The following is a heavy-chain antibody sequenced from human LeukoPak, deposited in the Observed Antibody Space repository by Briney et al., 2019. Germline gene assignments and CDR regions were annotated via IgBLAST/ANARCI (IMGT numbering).Heavy chain of an antibody. CDR2: MNPNSGNT. V-gene: IGHV1-8*01. J-gene: IGHJ1*01. Sequence: ASVKVSCKASGYTFTSYDINWVRQATGQGLEWMGWMNPNSGNTGYAQKFQGRVTMTRNTSISTAYMELSSLRSEDTAVYYCARVLYPARRLKYFQHWGQGTLVTVSS. CDR1: GYTFTSYD. D-gene: IGHD2-2*02. CDR3: ARVLYPARRLKYFQH.